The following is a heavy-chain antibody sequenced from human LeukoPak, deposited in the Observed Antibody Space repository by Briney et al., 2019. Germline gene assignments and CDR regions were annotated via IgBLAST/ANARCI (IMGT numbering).Heavy chain of an antibody. V-gene: IGHV3-23*01. CDR2: ISPSGDDT. D-gene: IGHD1-14*01. Sequence: GGSLRLSCAASGFTFSHYALNWVRQAPGKGLEWVSSISPSGDDTFFADSVKGRIIFSRDNSKNTVYLQLSSLRAEDTAIYHCARSLPDRDKSWSEFRGFDMWGLGTMVTVSS. J-gene: IGHJ3*02. CDR3: ARSLPDRDKSWSEFRGFDM. CDR1: GFTFSHYA.